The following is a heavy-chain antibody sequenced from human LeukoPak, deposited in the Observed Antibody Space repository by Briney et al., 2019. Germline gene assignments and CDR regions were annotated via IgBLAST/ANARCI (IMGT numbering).Heavy chain of an antibody. V-gene: IGHV4-59*01. CDR1: GGSISSYY. D-gene: IGHD4-17*01. Sequence: SETLSLTCTVSGGSISSYYWSWIRQPPGKGLEWIGYIYYSGSTNYNPSLKSRVTISVDTSKNQFSLKLSSVTAADTAVYYCASTSRGHPYGDSNWFDPWGQGTLVTVSS. CDR3: ASTSRGHPYGDSNWFDP. CDR2: IYYSGST. J-gene: IGHJ5*02.